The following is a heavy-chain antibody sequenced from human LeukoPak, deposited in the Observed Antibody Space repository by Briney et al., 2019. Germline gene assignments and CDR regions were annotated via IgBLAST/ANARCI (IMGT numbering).Heavy chain of an antibody. Sequence: GGSLRLSCAASGSTFSSYWIHWVRQAPGKGLVWVSRINSDGSIISYADSVKGRFAISRDNAKNTVYLQMNSLRAEDTAVYYCTRGGATGTTLASDYWGQGTLVTVSS. CDR2: INSDGSII. V-gene: IGHV3-74*01. CDR3: TRGGATGTTLASDY. D-gene: IGHD1-1*01. CDR1: GSTFSSYW. J-gene: IGHJ4*02.